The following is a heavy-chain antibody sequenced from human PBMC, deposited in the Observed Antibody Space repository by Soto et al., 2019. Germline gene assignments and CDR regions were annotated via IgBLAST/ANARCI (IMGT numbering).Heavy chain of an antibody. D-gene: IGHD2-8*01. Sequence: PGGSLRLSCAASGFTFSSYAMSWVRQAPGKGLEWVSAISGSGGSTYYADSVKGRFTISRDNSKNTLYRQMNSLRAEDTAVYYCAKEIFGCSNGVCYTSYYYYYGMDVWGEGTTVTVSS. CDR2: ISGSGGST. CDR1: GFTFSSYA. J-gene: IGHJ6*04. CDR3: AKEIFGCSNGVCYTSYYYYYGMDV. V-gene: IGHV3-23*01.